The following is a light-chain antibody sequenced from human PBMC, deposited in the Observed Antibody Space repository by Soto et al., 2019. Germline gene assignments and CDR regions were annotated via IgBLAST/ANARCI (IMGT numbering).Light chain of an antibody. CDR2: AAS. J-gene: IGKJ1*01. V-gene: IGKV3-20*01. CDR3: QQYSTSPWT. Sequence: EIVLTQSPGTLTSSPGERATLSCRASQSVRSNYLAWYQQGPGQAPSLLIFAASSRATGIPDRFSGSGSGTDFTLTISRLEPEDFAVYYCQQYSTSPWTFGQGTKVDIK. CDR1: QSVRSNY.